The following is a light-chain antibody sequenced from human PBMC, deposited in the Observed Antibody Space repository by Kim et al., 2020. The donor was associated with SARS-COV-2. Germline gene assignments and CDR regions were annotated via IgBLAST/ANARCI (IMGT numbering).Light chain of an antibody. CDR1: SGSIASNY. CDR3: QSYDNNNQV. CDR2: ENN. Sequence: FMLTQPHSVSESPGKTVTISCTGSSGSIASNYVQWYQQRPGSAPTTVIYENNQRPSGVPDRFSGSIDSSSNSASLTISGLKTEDEADYYCQSYDNNNQVFGGGTKLTVL. J-gene: IGLJ3*02. V-gene: IGLV6-57*02.